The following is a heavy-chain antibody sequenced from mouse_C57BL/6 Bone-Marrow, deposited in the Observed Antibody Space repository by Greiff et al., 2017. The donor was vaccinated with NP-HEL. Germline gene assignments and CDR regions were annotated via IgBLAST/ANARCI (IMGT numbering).Heavy chain of an antibody. CDR2: INPYNGGT. J-gene: IGHJ2*01. V-gene: IGHV1-19*01. D-gene: IGHD1-1*01. CDR3: ADLLLPN. CDR1: GYTFTDYY. Sequence: EVQLQQSGPVLVKPGASVKMSCKASGYTFTDYYMNWVKQSHGKSLEWIGVINPYNGGTSYNQKFKGKATLTVDKSSSTAYMELNSLTSGDSAVYYCADLLLPNWCQGTTLSVSS.